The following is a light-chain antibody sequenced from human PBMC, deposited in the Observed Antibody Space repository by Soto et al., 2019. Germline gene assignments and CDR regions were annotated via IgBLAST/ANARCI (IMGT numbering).Light chain of an antibody. Sequence: DIKMTQSPSALSASVGDRVTITCRASQSVSNWLAWYRQKPGEAPKLLIYEGSTLERGVPSRFSGSGSGTESTLTISSLQPDDFATFYGQQYDTYSRTFGQRTKV. J-gene: IGKJ1*01. CDR1: QSVSNW. CDR2: EGS. V-gene: IGKV1-5*03. CDR3: QQYDTYSRT.